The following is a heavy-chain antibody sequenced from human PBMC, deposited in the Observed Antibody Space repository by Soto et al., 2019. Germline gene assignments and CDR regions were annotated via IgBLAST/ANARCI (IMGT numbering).Heavy chain of an antibody. D-gene: IGHD3-9*01. CDR3: ARARGSRHLTGYYLPGSWFDP. Sequence: PSETLSLTCAVYGGSFSGYYWSWIRQPPGKGLEWIGEINHSGSTNYNPSLKSRVTISVDTSKNQFSLKLSSVTAADTAVYYCARARGSRHLTGYYLPGSWFDPWGQGTLVTVSS. J-gene: IGHJ5*02. CDR1: GGSFSGYY. CDR2: INHSGST. V-gene: IGHV4-34*01.